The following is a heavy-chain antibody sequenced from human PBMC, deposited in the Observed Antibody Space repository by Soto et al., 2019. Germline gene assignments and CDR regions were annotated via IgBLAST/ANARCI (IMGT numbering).Heavy chain of an antibody. V-gene: IGHV3-9*01. Sequence: LRLSCTASGITFDDYAMYWVRQAPGKGLEWVSGISWNSVVIGYADSVKGRFTISRDNAKNSVFLQMNSLRAEDTALYYCAKDVRGTYYYGMDVWGQGTTVTVSS. J-gene: IGHJ6*02. CDR1: GITFDDYA. CDR3: AKDVRGTYYYGMDV. D-gene: IGHD2-15*01. CDR2: ISWNSVVI.